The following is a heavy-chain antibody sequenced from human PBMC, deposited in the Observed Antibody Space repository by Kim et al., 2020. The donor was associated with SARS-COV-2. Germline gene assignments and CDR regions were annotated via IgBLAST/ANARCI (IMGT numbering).Heavy chain of an antibody. CDR3: AKERGYSYGPFDY. CDR1: GFTFDDYA. Sequence: GGSLRLSCAASGFTFDDYAMHWVRQAPGKGLEWVSGISWNSGSIGYADSVKGRFTISRDNAKNSLYLQMNSLRAEDTALYYCAKERGYSYGPFDYWGQGTLVTVSS. CDR2: ISWNSGSI. D-gene: IGHD5-18*01. V-gene: IGHV3-9*01. J-gene: IGHJ4*02.